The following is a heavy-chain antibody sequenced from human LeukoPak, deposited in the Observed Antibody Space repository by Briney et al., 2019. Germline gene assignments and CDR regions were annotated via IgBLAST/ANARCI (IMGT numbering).Heavy chain of an antibody. CDR3: ARVGYYYGSGSYYNAHNWFDP. D-gene: IGHD3-10*01. CDR1: LDSTTSNF. CDR2: IYHSGST. J-gene: IGHJ5*02. Sequence: SETLSLTCTVSLDSTTSNFWSWVRQPPGKGLEWIGEIYHSGSTNYNPSLKSRVTISVDKSKNQFSLELSSVTAADTAVYYCARVGYYYGSGSYYNAHNWFDPWGQGTLVTVSS. V-gene: IGHV4-4*02.